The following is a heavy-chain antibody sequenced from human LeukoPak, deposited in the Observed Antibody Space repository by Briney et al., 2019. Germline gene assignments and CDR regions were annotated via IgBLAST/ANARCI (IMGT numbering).Heavy chain of an antibody. V-gene: IGHV1-18*01. D-gene: IGHD3-10*01. CDR3: ARVPYGNYHYYYMDV. J-gene: IGHJ6*03. Sequence: GASVKVSCKASGYTFASFGITWVRQAPGQGLEWMGWINTHNGDTNYAQKLQGRVTMTTDTSTSTAYMELRSLRSDDTAVYYCARVPYGNYHYYYMDVWGKGTTVTVSS. CDR1: GYTFASFG. CDR2: INTHNGDT.